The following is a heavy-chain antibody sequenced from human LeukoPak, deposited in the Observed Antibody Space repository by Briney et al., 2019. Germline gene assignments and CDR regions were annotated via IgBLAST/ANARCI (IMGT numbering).Heavy chain of an antibody. J-gene: IGHJ6*03. D-gene: IGHD2-8*02. CDR3: ARRRAESSGPSFYYFYMDV. CDR2: VYHNGRT. V-gene: IGHV4-61*01. Sequence: SETLSLTCTVSGGSISSTNYYWSWIRQLPGERLEWIGFVYHNGRTTYNPSLESRVTISVDTSRNQVSLNLRFVTAADTALYFCARRRAESSGPSFYYFYMDVWGKGTTVSVSS. CDR1: GGSISSTNYY.